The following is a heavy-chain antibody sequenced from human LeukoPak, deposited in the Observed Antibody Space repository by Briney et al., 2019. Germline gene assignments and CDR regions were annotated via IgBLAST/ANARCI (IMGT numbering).Heavy chain of an antibody. D-gene: IGHD3-9*01. CDR3: VKGPYYDIVTGYSFDY. J-gene: IGHJ4*02. CDR1: GFTFRSYA. V-gene: IGHV3-64D*06. CDR2: LSRNGGST. Sequence: VGSLRLSCSASGFTFRSYALHWVRQAPGKGLEYVSALSRNGGSTYYADSVKGRFTISRDNSKNTLYLQMSSLRAEDTAVYYCVKGPYYDIVTGYSFDYWGQGTLVTVSS.